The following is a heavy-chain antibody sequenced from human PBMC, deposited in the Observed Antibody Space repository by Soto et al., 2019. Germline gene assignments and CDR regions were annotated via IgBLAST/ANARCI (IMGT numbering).Heavy chain of an antibody. CDR2: VNPSGGA. V-gene: IGHV4-34*10. D-gene: IGHD6-19*01. J-gene: IGHJ5*02. CDR3: AREPIAVAGQFDP. Sequence: SETLSLTCGVYGGSFRNYYWIWVRQPPGKGLEWIGEVNPSGGATYNPSLKSRITMSLDTSKNQFSLKLSSVTAADTAVYYCAREPIAVAGQFDPWGQGTLVTVSS. CDR1: GGSFRNYY.